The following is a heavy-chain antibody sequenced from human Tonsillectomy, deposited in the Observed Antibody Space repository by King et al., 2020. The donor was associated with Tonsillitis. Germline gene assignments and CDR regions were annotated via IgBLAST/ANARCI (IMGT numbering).Heavy chain of an antibody. CDR1: GFTFISYG. D-gene: IGHD3-10*01. CDR3: TKDFGSGSYYYFYMDV. Sequence: VQLVGSGGGVGQPGGAPRLSCAAPGFTFISYGMHWGRPAPGKGLEGVGVISSDGSKKYCSGSVKGRFTISRDHFKNTVYLQMDSLRTEDTAVYYCTKDFGSGSYYYFYMDVWGKGTTVTVSS. V-gene: IGHV3-30*18. CDR2: ISSDGSKK. J-gene: IGHJ6*03.